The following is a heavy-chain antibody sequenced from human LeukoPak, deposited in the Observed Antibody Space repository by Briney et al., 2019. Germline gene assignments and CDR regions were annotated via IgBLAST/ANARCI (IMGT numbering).Heavy chain of an antibody. CDR3: AKDHISGDPVDY. CDR2: ISYDGSNK. CDR1: GFTFSSYG. Sequence: GGSLRLSCAASGFTFSSYGMHWVRQAPGKGLEWVAVISYDGSNKYYADSVKGRFTISRDNSKNTLYLQMNSLRAEYTAVYYCAKDHISGDPVDYWGQGTLVTVSS. V-gene: IGHV3-30*18. J-gene: IGHJ4*02. D-gene: IGHD4-17*01.